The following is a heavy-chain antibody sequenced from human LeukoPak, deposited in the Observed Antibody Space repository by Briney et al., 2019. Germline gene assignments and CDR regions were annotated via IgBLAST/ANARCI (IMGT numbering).Heavy chain of an antibody. J-gene: IGHJ4*02. CDR2: IFDSGPT. V-gene: IGHV3-53*01. D-gene: IGHD2-2*01. CDR3: ARSTSYHFDY. Sequence: PGGSLRLSCAASGFTVSNNYMSWVRQAPGKGLEWVSVIFDSGPTYYADSVKGRFTISRDNSKNTLYLQMNSLRAEDTAVYYCARSTSYHFDYWGQGTRVAVSS. CDR1: GFTVSNNY.